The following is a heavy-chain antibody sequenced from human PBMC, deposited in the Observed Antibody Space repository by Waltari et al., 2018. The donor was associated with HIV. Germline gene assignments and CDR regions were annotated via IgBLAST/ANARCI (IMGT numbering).Heavy chain of an antibody. V-gene: IGHV3-74*03. CDR1: GFTFTNYW. CDR2: RNSGGKSG. Sequence: EVQLVESGGGLVKPGGALRLSCAASGFTFTNYWMHWVRQAPGKGLEWVARRNSGGKSGAYGGPEKCRNTITRDNANNTLDLQMRRLRVEDTAVYYCLRVDYVGWASDYHYGMDVWGRGTTVTVAS. J-gene: IGHJ6*02. CDR3: LRVDYVGWASDYHYGMDV. D-gene: IGHD3-10*02.